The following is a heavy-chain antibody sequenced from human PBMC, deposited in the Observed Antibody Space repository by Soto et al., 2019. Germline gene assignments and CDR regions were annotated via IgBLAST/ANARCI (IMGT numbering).Heavy chain of an antibody. CDR1: GGSFSGYY. CDR3: ARDTVTANFDY. Sequence: QVQLQQWGAGLLKPSETLSLTCAVYGGSFSGYYWSWIRQPPGKGLEWIGEINHRGSTNYNPSLKSRVTISVDTSKNQFSLKLSSGTAADTAVYYCARDTVTANFDYWGQGTLVTVSS. J-gene: IGHJ4*02. CDR2: INHRGST. V-gene: IGHV4-34*01. D-gene: IGHD4-17*01.